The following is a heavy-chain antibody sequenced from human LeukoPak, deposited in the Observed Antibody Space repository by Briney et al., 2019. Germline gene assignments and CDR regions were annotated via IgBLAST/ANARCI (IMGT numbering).Heavy chain of an antibody. J-gene: IGHJ4*02. D-gene: IGHD2-21*02. CDR1: GFTFSSYS. Sequence: PGGSLRLACAASGFTFSSYSMNWVRQAPEKGLEWVSSISSSSSYIYYADSVKGRFTISRDNAKNSLYLQMNSLRAEDTAVYYCARGRGKPHIVVVTAILASGAAFDYWGQGTLVTVSS. CDR3: ARGRGKPHIVVVTAILASGAAFDY. V-gene: IGHV3-21*01. CDR2: ISSSSSYI.